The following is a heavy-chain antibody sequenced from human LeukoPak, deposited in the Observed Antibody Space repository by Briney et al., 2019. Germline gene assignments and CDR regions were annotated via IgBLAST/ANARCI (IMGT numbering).Heavy chain of an antibody. Sequence: GGSLRLSCAASGFTFSSYAMSWVRQAPGKGLEWVSAISGSGGSTYYADSVEGRFTISRDNSKNTLYLQMNSLRAEDTAVYYCAKLYCGGDCYSFNWFDPWGQGTLVTVSS. CDR3: AKLYCGGDCYSFNWFDP. V-gene: IGHV3-23*01. CDR2: ISGSGGST. J-gene: IGHJ5*02. D-gene: IGHD2-21*01. CDR1: GFTFSSYA.